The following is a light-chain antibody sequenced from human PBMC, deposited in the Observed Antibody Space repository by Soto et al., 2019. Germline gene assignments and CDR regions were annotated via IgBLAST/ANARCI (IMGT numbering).Light chain of an antibody. V-gene: IGKV3-15*01. J-gene: IGKJ1*01. CDR1: QSVSSN. CDR2: GAS. Sequence: TQSPATLSVSPGERATLSCRASQSVSSNLAWYQQKPGQAPRLLIYGASTRATDIPARFSGSGSGTEFTLTISSLQSEDFVVYYCQQYKDWPRTFGQGTKVDIK. CDR3: QQYKDWPRT.